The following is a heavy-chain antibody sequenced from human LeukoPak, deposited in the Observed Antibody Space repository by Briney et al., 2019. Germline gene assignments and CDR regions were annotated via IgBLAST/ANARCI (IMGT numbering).Heavy chain of an antibody. D-gene: IGHD6-19*01. CDR2: IYYSGST. J-gene: IGHJ4*02. Sequence: PSETLSLTCTVSGGSISSYYWSWIRQPPGKGLEWIGYIYYSGSTNYNPSLKSRVTISVDTSKNQFSLKLNSVTAADTAVYYCARLPYSSGWYPYFDYWGQGTLVTVSS. V-gene: IGHV4-59*08. CDR3: ARLPYSSGWYPYFDY. CDR1: GGSISSYY.